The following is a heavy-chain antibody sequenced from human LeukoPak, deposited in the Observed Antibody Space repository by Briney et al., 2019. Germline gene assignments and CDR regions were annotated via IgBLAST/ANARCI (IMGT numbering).Heavy chain of an antibody. V-gene: IGHV4-4*07. CDR1: GGSITSYY. D-gene: IGHD3-9*01. Sequence: PSETLSLTCTVSGGSITSYYWSWIRQPAGKGLEWIGRIYASGGTNYSPSLKSRVTMSIDTSKNQFSLKLSSVTAADTAVYYCARVSDLLTGFDYWGQGTLVTVSS. J-gene: IGHJ4*02. CDR3: ARVSDLLTGFDY. CDR2: IYASGGT.